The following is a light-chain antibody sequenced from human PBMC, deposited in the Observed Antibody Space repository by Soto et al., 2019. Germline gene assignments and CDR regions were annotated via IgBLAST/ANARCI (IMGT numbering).Light chain of an antibody. CDR1: QSVSSY. J-gene: IGKJ5*01. V-gene: IGKV3-11*01. CDR3: QHRSEWPVS. CDR2: DAS. Sequence: EIVLTQSPGTQSLSPGQRDTLSCRASQSVSSYLAWYQQKPGQAPRLLISDASNRATGIPARFSGSGSGTDFTLTISSLEPEDFAVYYCQHRSEWPVSFGQGTRLEI.